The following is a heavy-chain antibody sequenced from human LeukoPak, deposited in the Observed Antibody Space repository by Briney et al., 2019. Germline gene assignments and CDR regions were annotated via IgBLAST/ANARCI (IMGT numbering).Heavy chain of an antibody. CDR3: ARGVVAVNSPFDY. J-gene: IGHJ4*02. V-gene: IGHV5-51*01. Sequence: GESLKISCKGSGYSFTSYWIGWVRQMPGKGLEWMGIIYPGDSDTRYSPSFQGQVTMSVDESITTAYLQWSSLKASDSAMYYCARGVVAVNSPFDYWGQGTLVTVSS. CDR1: GYSFTSYW. D-gene: IGHD2-15*01. CDR2: IYPGDSDT.